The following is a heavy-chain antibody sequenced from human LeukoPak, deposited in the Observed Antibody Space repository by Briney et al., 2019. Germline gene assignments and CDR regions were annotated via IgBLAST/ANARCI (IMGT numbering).Heavy chain of an antibody. CDR3: ARGGDGYNYFDY. Sequence: SQTLSLTCAVSGGFIRGGNHYWSWIRQPAGKGLEWIGRIYNSGTTDYNPSLKSRVTISVDTSKNHFSLELTSVTAADTAVYYCARGGDGYNYFDYWGQGTLVTVSS. V-gene: IGHV4-61*02. CDR1: GGFIRGGNHY. CDR2: IYNSGTT. J-gene: IGHJ4*02. D-gene: IGHD5-24*01.